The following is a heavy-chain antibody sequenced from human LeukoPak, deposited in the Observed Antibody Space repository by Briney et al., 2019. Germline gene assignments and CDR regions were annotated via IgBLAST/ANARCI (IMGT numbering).Heavy chain of an antibody. D-gene: IGHD6-25*01. V-gene: IGHV4-31*03. CDR3: ARCPSALAFDY. CDR1: GGSISSGGYY. Sequence: SQTLSLTCTVSGGSISSGGYYWSWLRQHSGKGLEWIGYIYYSGSTYYNPSLKSRVTISVDTSKNQFSLKLSSVTAADTAVYYCARCPSALAFDYWGQGTLVTVSS. CDR2: IYYSGST. J-gene: IGHJ4*02.